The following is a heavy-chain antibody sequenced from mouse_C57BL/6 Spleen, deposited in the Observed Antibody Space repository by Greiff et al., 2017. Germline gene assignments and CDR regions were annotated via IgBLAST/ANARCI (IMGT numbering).Heavy chain of an antibody. CDR2: IDPETGGT. Sequence: ESGAELVRPGASVTLSCKASGYTFTDYEMHWVKQTPVHGLEWIGAIDPETGGTAYNQKFKGKAILTADKSSSTAYMELRSLTSEDSAVYYCTRGPWFAYWGQGTLVTVSA. CDR3: TRGPWFAY. CDR1: GYTFTDYE. J-gene: IGHJ3*01. V-gene: IGHV1-15*01.